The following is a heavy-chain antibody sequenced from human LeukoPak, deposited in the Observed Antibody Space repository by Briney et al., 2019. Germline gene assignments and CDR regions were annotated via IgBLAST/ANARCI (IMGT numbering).Heavy chain of an antibody. J-gene: IGHJ4*02. CDR1: GLTVSSNY. Sequence: GGSLRLSCAASGLTVSSNYMSWARQAPGKGPEWVSIIVSGGSTFYADSVKGRFTISRDNSKNTLFLQMNSLRAEDTALYYCAKDRLYCSSTSCPLEFDYWGQGTLVTVSS. D-gene: IGHD2-2*01. CDR3: AKDRLYCSSTSCPLEFDY. CDR2: IVSGGST. V-gene: IGHV3-53*01.